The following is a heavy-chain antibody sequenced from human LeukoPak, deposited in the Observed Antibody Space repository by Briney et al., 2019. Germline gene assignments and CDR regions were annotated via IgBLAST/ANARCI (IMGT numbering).Heavy chain of an antibody. CDR3: ASSSGWGGDAFDI. J-gene: IGHJ3*02. D-gene: IGHD6-19*01. Sequence: SSVKVSCKASGGTFISYAINWVRQAPGQGLEWMGGIIPIFGTANYAQKFQGRVRITADESTSTAYMELSSLRSEDTAVYYCASSSGWGGDAFDIWGQGTMVTVSS. CDR1: GGTFISYA. V-gene: IGHV1-69*01. CDR2: IIPIFGTA.